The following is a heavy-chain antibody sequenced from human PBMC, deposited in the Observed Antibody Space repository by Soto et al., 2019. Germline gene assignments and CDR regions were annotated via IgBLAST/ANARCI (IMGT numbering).Heavy chain of an antibody. CDR3: ARHSGVSSRPSYYSGMDV. CDR2: IYYSGTT. CDR1: GGSISTSTYY. V-gene: IGHV4-39*01. Sequence: SETLSLTCTVSGGSISTSTYYWGWIRQPPGKGLEWIGSIYYSGTTYYNPSLKSRVTISGDTSKNQFSLRLGSVTAADTAVYYCARHSGVSSRPSYYSGMDVWGQGTTVTVSS. J-gene: IGHJ6*02. D-gene: IGHD6-6*01.